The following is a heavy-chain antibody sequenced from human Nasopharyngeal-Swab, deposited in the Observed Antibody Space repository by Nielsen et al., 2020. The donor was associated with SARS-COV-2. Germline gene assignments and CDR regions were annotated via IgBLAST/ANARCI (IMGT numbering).Heavy chain of an antibody. CDR1: GGSIGSSSYY. CDR3: ARGPSSGWYVNYYFDY. CDR2: IYYSGST. Sequence: SETLSLTCTVSGGSIGSSSYYWGWLRQPPGKGLEWIGSIYYSGSTYYNPSLKSRVTISVDTSKNQFSLKLSSVTAADTAVYYCARGPSSGWYVNYYFDYWGQGTLVTVSS. V-gene: IGHV4-39*07. D-gene: IGHD6-19*01. J-gene: IGHJ4*02.